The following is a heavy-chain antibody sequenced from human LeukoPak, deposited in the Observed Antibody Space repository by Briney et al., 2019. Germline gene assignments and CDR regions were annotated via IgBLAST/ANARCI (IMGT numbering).Heavy chain of an antibody. CDR2: IYYSGST. D-gene: IGHD5-24*01. J-gene: IGHJ4*02. CDR1: GGSISSSSYY. CDR3: ARVRRDGYNSVAY. Sequence: PSETLSLTCTVSGGSISSSSYYWAWIRQPPGKGLEWIGTIYYSGSTYYNPSLKSRVTISVDTSKNQFSLKLSSVTAADTAVYYCARVRRDGYNSVAYWGQGTPVTVSS. V-gene: IGHV4-39*07.